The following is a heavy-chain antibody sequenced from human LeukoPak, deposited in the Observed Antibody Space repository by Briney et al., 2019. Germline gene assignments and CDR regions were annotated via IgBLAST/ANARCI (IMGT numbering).Heavy chain of an antibody. Sequence: PGGFLRLSCAASGFTSSTYWMSWVRQAPGKGLEWVASIKQDGSETYYVDSVKGRFTLSRDNAKNSLYLQMNSLRADDTAVYYCARDRDSRWDFDLWGRGTLVTVSS. CDR2: IKQDGSET. CDR3: ARDRDSRWDFDL. V-gene: IGHV3-7*01. CDR1: GFTSSTYW. J-gene: IGHJ2*01. D-gene: IGHD3-22*01.